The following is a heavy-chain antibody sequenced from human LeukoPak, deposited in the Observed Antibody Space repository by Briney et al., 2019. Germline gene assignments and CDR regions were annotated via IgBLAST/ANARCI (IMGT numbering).Heavy chain of an antibody. CDR2: IYYSGST. J-gene: IGHJ4*02. V-gene: IGHV4-39*07. CDR1: GAYISSSSYY. CDR3: ARARGAAAAAIFDY. D-gene: IGHD6-13*01. Sequence: LSETLSLTCTVSGAYISSSSYYWGWIRQPPGKGLEWIGSIYYSGSTYYNPSLKSRVTISVDTSKNQFSLKLSSVTAADTAVYYRARARGAAAAAIFDYWGQGTLVTVSS.